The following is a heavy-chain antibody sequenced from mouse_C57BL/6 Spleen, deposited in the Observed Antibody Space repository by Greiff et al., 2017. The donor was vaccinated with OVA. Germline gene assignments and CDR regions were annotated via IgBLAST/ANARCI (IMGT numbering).Heavy chain of an antibody. CDR1: GYTFTDYY. CDR2: INPNNGGT. V-gene: IGHV1-26*01. Sequence: EVQLQQSGPELVKPGASVKISCKASGYTFTDYYMNWVKQSHGKSLEWIGDINPNNGGTSYNQKFKGKATLTVDKSSSTAYMELRSLTSEDSAVYYCARAWFDVWGTGTTVTVSS. J-gene: IGHJ1*03. CDR3: ARAWFDV.